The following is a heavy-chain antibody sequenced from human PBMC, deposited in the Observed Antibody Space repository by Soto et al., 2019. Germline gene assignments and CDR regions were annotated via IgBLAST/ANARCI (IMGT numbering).Heavy chain of an antibody. CDR3: ARFPRDGDLPYTFHGMDV. Sequence: GGSLRLSCAASGFTVSSNYMSWVRQAPGKGLEWVSVIYSGGSTYYADSVKGRFTISRDNSKNTLYLQMNSLRAEDTAVYYCARFPRDGDLPYTFHGMDVWGQGTTVTVSS. CDR2: IYSGGST. J-gene: IGHJ6*01. CDR1: GFTVSSNY. D-gene: IGHD4-17*01. V-gene: IGHV3-66*01.